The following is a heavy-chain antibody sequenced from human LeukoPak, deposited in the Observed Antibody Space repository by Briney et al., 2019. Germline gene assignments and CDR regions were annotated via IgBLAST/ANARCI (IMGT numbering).Heavy chain of an antibody. J-gene: IGHJ4*02. CDR3: ARSLPLWVGELSALFDY. CDR2: IYPGDSDT. D-gene: IGHD3-10*01. CDR1: GYSFTSYW. Sequence: GESLKISCKGSGYSFTSYWIGWVRQMPGKGLEWMGLIYPGDSDTRYSPSFQGQVTISADKSISTAYLQWSSLKASDTAMYYCARSLPLWVGELSALFDYWGQGTLVTVSS. V-gene: IGHV5-51*01.